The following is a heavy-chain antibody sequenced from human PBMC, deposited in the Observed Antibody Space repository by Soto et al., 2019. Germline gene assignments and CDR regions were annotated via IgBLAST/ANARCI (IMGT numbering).Heavy chain of an antibody. Sequence: QVQLVESGGGVVQPGRSLRLSCAASGFTFSSCAMHWVRQAPGKGLEWVALISYDGSTKYYADSVKGRFTISRDNSKNTLVLQINSLRSEDTAVDYCARDERDFRFLEWSYYFDYWGQGTLVTVSS. V-gene: IGHV3-30-3*01. D-gene: IGHD3-3*01. CDR2: ISYDGSTK. J-gene: IGHJ4*02. CDR1: GFTFSSCA. CDR3: ARDERDFRFLEWSYYFDY.